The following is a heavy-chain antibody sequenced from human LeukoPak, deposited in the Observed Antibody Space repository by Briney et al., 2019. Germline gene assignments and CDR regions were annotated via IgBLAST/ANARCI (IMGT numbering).Heavy chain of an antibody. J-gene: IGHJ5*02. CDR2: IRSKANSYAT. CDR1: GFTFSGSA. V-gene: IGHV3-73*01. CDR3: SPIPPYSRSENWFDP. D-gene: IGHD6-6*01. Sequence: GGSLRLSCAASGFTFSGSAMQWVRQAPGKGLEWVGRIRSKANSYATAYAASVKGRFTISRDDSKNTAYLQMNSLKTEDTAVYYCSPIPPYSRSENWFDPWGQGTLVTVSS.